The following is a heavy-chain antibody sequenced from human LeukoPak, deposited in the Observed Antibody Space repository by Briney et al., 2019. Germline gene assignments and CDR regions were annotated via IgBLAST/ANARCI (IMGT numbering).Heavy chain of an antibody. CDR1: GYSFSNSD. V-gene: IGHV1-46*04. CDR3: ARHPYGDHFDY. CDR2: IDPNRDST. J-gene: IGHJ4*02. D-gene: IGHD4-17*01. Sequence: GASVTVSRTGAGYSFSNSDIHWRWQAQAQGKGWIAIIDPNRDSTYYAQELQGRVTMTSDMSTSTVYMDMSSLRSEDTDVYYCARHPYGDHFDYWGQGTLVTVSS.